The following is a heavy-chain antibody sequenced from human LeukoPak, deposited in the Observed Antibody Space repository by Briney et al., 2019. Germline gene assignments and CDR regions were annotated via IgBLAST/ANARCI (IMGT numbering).Heavy chain of an antibody. CDR1: GFSFSSYS. Sequence: GGSLRLSCAASGFSFSSYSMNWVRQAPGKGLEWVSYISSGSSTIHYADSVKGRFTISRDNAKNSLYLQVNSLRAEDSAIYYCVREGFCSSTSCSLNAFDIWGQGTMVTVSS. CDR3: VREGFCSSTSCSLNAFDI. D-gene: IGHD2-2*01. CDR2: ISSGSSTI. V-gene: IGHV3-48*01. J-gene: IGHJ3*02.